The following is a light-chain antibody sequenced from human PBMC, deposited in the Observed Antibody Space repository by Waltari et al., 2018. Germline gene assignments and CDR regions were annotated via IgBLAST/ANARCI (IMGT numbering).Light chain of an antibody. CDR1: QDIANY. CDR2: DAS. Sequence: IQMTQSPSSLSASVGDGVTITCQASQDIANYLNWYQQKPGKAPKLLVYDASNLHSGVPSRFSGSGYGTEFTLTINSLQPDDFATYYCQQYNSYSSTFGQGTKVEIK. J-gene: IGKJ1*01. V-gene: IGKV1-33*01. CDR3: QQYNSYSST.